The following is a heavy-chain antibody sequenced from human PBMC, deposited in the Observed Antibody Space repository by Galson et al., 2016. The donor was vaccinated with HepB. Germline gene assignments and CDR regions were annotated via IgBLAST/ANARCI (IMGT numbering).Heavy chain of an antibody. CDR1: GYTFSSYG. J-gene: IGHJ4*02. D-gene: IGHD6-13*01. Sequence: SVKVSCKASGYTFSSYGVTWVRQAPGQGLEWVGWTSTYNRNTNYAQKFHGRVTMTTDTSTSTVYMGLRSLRSDDTAVYYCARGDHSSSRPFDSWGQGTLVTVSS. CDR3: ARGDHSSSRPFDS. V-gene: IGHV1-18*01. CDR2: TSTYNRNT.